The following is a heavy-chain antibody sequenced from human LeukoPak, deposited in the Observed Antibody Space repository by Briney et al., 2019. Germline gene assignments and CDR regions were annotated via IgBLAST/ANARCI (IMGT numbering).Heavy chain of an antibody. J-gene: IGHJ3*02. V-gene: IGHV4-59*01. CDR2: IYYSGST. CDR1: GGSISSYY. CDR3: ARDALDAFDI. Sequence: SETLSLTCTVSGGSISSYYWSWIRQPPGKGLEWIGYIYYSGSTNYNPSLKSRVTISVDTSKNQFSLKLSSVTAADTAVYYCARDALDAFDIWGQGTMVTVSP.